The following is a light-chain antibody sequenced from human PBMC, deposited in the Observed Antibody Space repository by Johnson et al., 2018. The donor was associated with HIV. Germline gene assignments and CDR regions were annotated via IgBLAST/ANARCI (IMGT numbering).Light chain of an antibody. J-gene: IGLJ1*01. V-gene: IGLV1-51*01. CDR1: SSNIGNNF. CDR3: GTWDTRLSATAV. Sequence: QSVLTQPPSVSAAPGQKVTVSCSGSSSNIGNNFVSWYQQLPGKAPKPLIYDNNKRPLGIPDRFSGSKSGTSATLGITRLHTGDEADYYCGTWDTRLSATAVFGTGTKVTVL. CDR2: DNN.